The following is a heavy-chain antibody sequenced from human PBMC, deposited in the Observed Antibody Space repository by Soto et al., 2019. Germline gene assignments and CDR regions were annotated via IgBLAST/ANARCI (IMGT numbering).Heavy chain of an antibody. D-gene: IGHD6-6*01. CDR2: IYYSGST. CDR3: ARDSPGWYSSSSFFDY. CDR1: GGSISSYY. Sequence: SETLSLTCTVSGGSISSYYWSWIRQPPGKGLEWIGYIYYSGSTNYNPSLKSRVSISVDTSKNQFSLKLTSVTAADTAVYYCARDSPGWYSSSSFFDYWGQGAHGHRLL. J-gene: IGHJ4*02. V-gene: IGHV4-59*01.